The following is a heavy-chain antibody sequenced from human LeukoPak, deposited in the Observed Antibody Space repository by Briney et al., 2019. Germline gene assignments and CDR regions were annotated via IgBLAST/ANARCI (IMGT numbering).Heavy chain of an antibody. CDR2: SYYGGST. CDR3: ARSGGGYSYEA. V-gene: IGHV4-59*08. D-gene: IGHD5-18*01. Sequence: PSETLFLTCTVSGGSISSYYWSWIRQPPGKGLEWIGYSYYGGSTTCNPSLKSRVTISLDTSKNQFSLRLTSVTAADTAVYYCARSGGGYSYEAWGQGTLVTVSS. J-gene: IGHJ4*02. CDR1: GGSISSYY.